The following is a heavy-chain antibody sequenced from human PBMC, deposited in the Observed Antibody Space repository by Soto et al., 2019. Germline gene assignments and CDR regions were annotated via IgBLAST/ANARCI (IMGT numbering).Heavy chain of an antibody. Sequence: EVQLVESGGGLVKPGGSLRLSCAASGFTFSSYSMNWVRQAPGKGLEWVSSMSSSSSYIYYADSVKGRFTIARDNAKNSLYLQMHSWRAEDTAVYYCARDQPGYSYGYGLGYWGQGTLVTVSS. D-gene: IGHD5-18*01. CDR1: GFTFSSYS. J-gene: IGHJ4*02. CDR2: MSSSSSYI. CDR3: ARDQPGYSYGYGLGY. V-gene: IGHV3-21*01.